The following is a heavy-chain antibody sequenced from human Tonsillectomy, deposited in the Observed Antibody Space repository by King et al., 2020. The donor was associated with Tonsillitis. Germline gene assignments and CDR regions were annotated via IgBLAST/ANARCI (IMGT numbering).Heavy chain of an antibody. D-gene: IGHD1-26*01. J-gene: IGHJ4*02. CDR1: GFTFSDHY. CDR3: ISGVVGAADH. CDR2: TRNKVNSYTT. V-gene: IGHV3-72*01. Sequence: VQLVESGGGLVQPGGSLRLSCAASGFTFSDHYMYWVLHAPGKGLEWVVRTRNKVNSYTTQYAASVKGRFTISRDDSKNSVYLQMNSLKIEDTAVYYCISGVVGAADHWGQGTLVTVSS.